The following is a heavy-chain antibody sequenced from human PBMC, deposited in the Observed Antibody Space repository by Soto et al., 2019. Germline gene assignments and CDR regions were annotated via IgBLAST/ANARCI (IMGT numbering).Heavy chain of an antibody. CDR2: IKQDGSEK. D-gene: IGHD4-17*01. V-gene: IGHV3-7*01. CDR3: ARNYGDYYYYYYVDA. J-gene: IGHJ6*03. Sequence: GGSMILSCASSGFTFSSYLMSWVRPAPGKGLEWVANIKQDGSEKYYVDSVKGRFTISRDNAKNSLYLQMNSLRAEDTAVYYCARNYGDYYYYYYVDAWGEGTTVTVS. CDR1: GFTFSSYL.